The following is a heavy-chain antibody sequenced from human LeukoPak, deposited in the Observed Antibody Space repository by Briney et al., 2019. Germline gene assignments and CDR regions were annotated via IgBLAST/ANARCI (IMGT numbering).Heavy chain of an antibody. CDR2: IYAGGNT. CDR1: GFMVGHKY. V-gene: IGHV3-66*01. Sequence: GGSLRLSCAASGFMVGHKYMSWVRQAPGKGLEWLSIIYAGGNTYSADSVKGRFTISRDNSRNTVYLQMNNLRDDDTAVYYCARGQTDLLRNYFDYWGPGSPVTVSA. CDR3: ARGQTDLLRNYFDY. J-gene: IGHJ4*02.